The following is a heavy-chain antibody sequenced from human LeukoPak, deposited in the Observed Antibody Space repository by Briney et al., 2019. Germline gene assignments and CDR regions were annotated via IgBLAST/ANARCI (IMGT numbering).Heavy chain of an antibody. CDR2: INPKCGGT. CDR1: GYSSTPYG. D-gene: IGHD2-15*01. CDR3: ARSTVVVVAATSPSGDY. J-gene: IGHJ4*02. Sequence: ASVKVSCKTSGYSSTPYGLSWVRQAPGQGREWMGWINPKCGGTNYAQKFQGRGTMIRDTSISTAYMELSRRRSDGQAVFLCARSTVVVVAATSPSGDYWGQGTPVTVSS. V-gene: IGHV1-2*02.